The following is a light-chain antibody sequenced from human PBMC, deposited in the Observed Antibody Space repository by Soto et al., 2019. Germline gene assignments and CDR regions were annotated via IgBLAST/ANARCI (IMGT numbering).Light chain of an antibody. J-gene: IGLJ1*01. CDR1: SSDVGGYNY. Sequence: QSALTQPASVSGSPGQSITISCTGTSSDVGGYNYVSWYQQHPGKAPKVMIYDVSNRPSGVSNRFSGSKSGNTASLTISGLQTEDEADYYSTSHTISRTLRYVFGPGTKLTVL. CDR2: DVS. V-gene: IGLV2-14*01. CDR3: TSHTISRTLRYV.